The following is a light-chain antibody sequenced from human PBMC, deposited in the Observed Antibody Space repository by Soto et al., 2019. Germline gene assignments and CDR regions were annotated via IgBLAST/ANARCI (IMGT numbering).Light chain of an antibody. J-gene: IGKJ5*01. Sequence: DIQMTQSPSTLSASVADRVTITCRASQSISSWLAWYQQKPGKAPKLLIYDASNLESGVPSTFSGSGSGTEFTLTISSLQPEDFATYYCQQLNSYPLTFGQGTRLEIK. CDR1: QSISSW. CDR3: QQLNSYPLT. V-gene: IGKV1-5*01. CDR2: DAS.